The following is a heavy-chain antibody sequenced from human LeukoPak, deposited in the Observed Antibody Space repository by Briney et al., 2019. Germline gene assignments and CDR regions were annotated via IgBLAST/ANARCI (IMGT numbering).Heavy chain of an antibody. V-gene: IGHV3-73*01. J-gene: IGHJ4*02. CDR3: TRHDSSGFVY. CDR1: GFTFSGSA. CDR2: IRSKANSYAT. Sequence: GGSLRLSCAASGFTFSGSAMHWVRQASGEGLEWVGRIRSKANSYATAYAASVEGRFTISRDDSKNTAYLQMNSLKTEDTAVYYCTRHDSSGFVYWGQGTLVTVSS. D-gene: IGHD6-19*01.